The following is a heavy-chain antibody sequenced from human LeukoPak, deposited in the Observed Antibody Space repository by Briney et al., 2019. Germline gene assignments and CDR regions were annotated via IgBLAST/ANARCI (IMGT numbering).Heavy chain of an antibody. J-gene: IGHJ4*02. CDR2: IYYSGST. CDR3: ARVYSGWHIDY. V-gene: IGHV4-59*01. CDR1: GGSISSYY. D-gene: IGHD6-19*01. Sequence: SETLSLTCTVSGGSISSYYWSWIRQPPGKGLEWIGYIYYSGSTNYNPSLKSRVTISVDTSKNQFSLKLSSVTAADTAVYYCARVYSGWHIDYWGQGTLVTVSS.